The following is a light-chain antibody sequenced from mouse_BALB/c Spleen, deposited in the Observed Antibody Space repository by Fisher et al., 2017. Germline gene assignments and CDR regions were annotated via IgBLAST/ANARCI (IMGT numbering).Light chain of an antibody. Sequence: DIVLTQSTALMAASPGEKVTLTCSASSSVSSSYLYWYQQKPGSSPKLWIYDTSKLASGVPGRFSGSGSGNSYSLTISSMEAEDVATYYCFQGSGYPLTFGAGTKLELK. J-gene: IGKJ5*01. CDR1: SSVSS. V-gene: IGKV4-63*01. CDR2: DTS. CDR3: FQGSGYPLT.